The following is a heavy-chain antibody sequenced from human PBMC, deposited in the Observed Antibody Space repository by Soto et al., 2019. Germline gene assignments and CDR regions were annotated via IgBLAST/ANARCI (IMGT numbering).Heavy chain of an antibody. CDR3: AKDAGGSSYFDY. D-gene: IGHD1-26*01. J-gene: IGHJ4*02. CDR1: GFTFSSYG. CDR2: ISYDGSNE. V-gene: IGHV3-30*18. Sequence: QVRLVESGGGVVQPGRSLRLSCAASGFTFSSYGMHWVRQAPGKGLEWVAVISYDGSNEYYADSVKGRFTISRDNSKNTLYLQMNSLRAEDTAVYYCAKDAGGSSYFDYWGQGTLVTVSS.